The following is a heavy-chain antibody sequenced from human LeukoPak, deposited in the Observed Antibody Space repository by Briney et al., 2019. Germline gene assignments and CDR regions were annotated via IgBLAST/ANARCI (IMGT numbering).Heavy chain of an antibody. J-gene: IGHJ4*02. CDR1: GFAFSTYG. V-gene: IGHV3-33*01. Sequence: SGGSLRLSCAASGFAFSTYGMHWVRQAPGKGLEWVAVIWYDGSNKYYADSVKGRFTISRDNSKNTLYLQMNSLRAEDTAVYYCARALSTAARTTQFDYWGQGTLVTVSS. D-gene: IGHD6-6*01. CDR2: IWYDGSNK. CDR3: ARALSTAARTTQFDY.